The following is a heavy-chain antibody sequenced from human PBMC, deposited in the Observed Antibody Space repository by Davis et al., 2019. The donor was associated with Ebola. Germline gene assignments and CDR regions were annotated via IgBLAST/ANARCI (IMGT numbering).Heavy chain of an antibody. Sequence: GESLKISCAASGFTFSSYGMHWVRQAPGKELEWVTVISYDGSNKYYADSVKGRFTISRDNSKNTLYLQMNSLRAEDTAVYYCAKLERDYWGQGTLVTVSS. J-gene: IGHJ4*02. CDR2: ISYDGSNK. CDR3: AKLERDY. D-gene: IGHD1-1*01. V-gene: IGHV3-30*18. CDR1: GFTFSSYG.